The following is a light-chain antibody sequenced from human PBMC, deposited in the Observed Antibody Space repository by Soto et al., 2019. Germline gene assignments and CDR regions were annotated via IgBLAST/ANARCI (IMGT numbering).Light chain of an antibody. CDR1: NDDVGGYES. CDR2: DVT. CDR3: SSYTSNSLYV. J-gene: IGLJ1*01. V-gene: IGLV2-14*03. Sequence: QSALTQPASVSGSPGQSITMSCTGTNDDVGGYESVSWYQHHPGRAPKLMIYDVTNRPSGVSGRISGSKFGNTAALTIAGLQAEDEADYYCSSYTSNSLYVFGTGTKLTVL.